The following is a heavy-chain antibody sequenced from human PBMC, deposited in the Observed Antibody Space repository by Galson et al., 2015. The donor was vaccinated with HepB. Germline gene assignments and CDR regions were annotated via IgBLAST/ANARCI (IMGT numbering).Heavy chain of an antibody. Sequence: SLRLSCAASGFTFSSYWMHWVRQAPGKGLVWVSRINSDGSSTSYADSVKGRFTISRDNAKNTLYLQMNSLRAEDTAVYYCARDSTDNYYYYGMDVWGQGTTVTVSS. J-gene: IGHJ6*02. CDR1: GFTFSSYW. CDR2: INSDGSST. V-gene: IGHV3-74*01. CDR3: ARDSTDNYYYYGMDV.